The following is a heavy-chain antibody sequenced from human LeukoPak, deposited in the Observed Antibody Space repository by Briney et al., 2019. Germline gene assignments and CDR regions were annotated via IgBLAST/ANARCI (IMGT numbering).Heavy chain of an antibody. CDR2: INPSGGST. CDR1: GYTFTSYY. V-gene: IGHV1-46*01. CDR3: ARGQYYYDSSGYSYMGY. Sequence: GASVKVSCKASGYTFTSYYMHWVRQAPGQGLEWMGIINPSGGSTSYAQKFQGRVTMTRDMSTSTVYMELSSLRSEDTAVYYCARGQYYYDSSGYSYMGYWGQGTLVTVSS. J-gene: IGHJ4*02. D-gene: IGHD3-22*01.